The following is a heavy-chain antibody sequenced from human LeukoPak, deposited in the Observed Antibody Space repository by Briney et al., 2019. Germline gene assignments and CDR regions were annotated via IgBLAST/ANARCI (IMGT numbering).Heavy chain of an antibody. CDR1: GVSISSYY. Sequence: SETLSLTCTVSGVSISSYYWSWIRQPPGKGLEWIGYINYGGNTNYNPSLKSRVTISGDTSKNQFSLRLNSVTAADTAVYYCASRATRDYGGNPFDYWGQGTLVTVSS. D-gene: IGHD4-23*01. V-gene: IGHV4-59*08. CDR2: INYGGNT. J-gene: IGHJ4*02. CDR3: ASRATRDYGGNPFDY.